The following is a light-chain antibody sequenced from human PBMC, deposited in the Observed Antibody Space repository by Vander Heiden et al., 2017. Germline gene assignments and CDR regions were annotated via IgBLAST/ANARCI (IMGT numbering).Light chain of an antibody. CDR3: SSYTSSSTLEGVV. CDR2: DVS. V-gene: IGLV2-14*04. J-gene: IGLJ2*01. CDR1: SSDVGGYNY. Sequence: TISCTGTSSDVGGYNYVSWYHQHPGKAPKLMIYDVSNRPSGVSNRFSGSKSSNTASLTISGLQAEDEADYYCSSYTSSSTLEGVVFGGGTKLTVL.